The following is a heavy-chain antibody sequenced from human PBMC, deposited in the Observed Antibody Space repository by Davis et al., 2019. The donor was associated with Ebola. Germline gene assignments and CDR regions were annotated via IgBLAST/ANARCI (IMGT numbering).Heavy chain of an antibody. CDR3: ARDNSSSWSQYYYYYYMDV. J-gene: IGHJ6*03. Sequence: ASVKVSCKASGYTFTGYYMHWVRQAPGQGLEWMGWINPNSGGTNYAQKFQGRVTMTRDTSISTAYMELSRLRSDDTAVYYCARDNSSSWSQYYYYYYMDVWGKGTTVTVSS. CDR1: GYTFTGYY. D-gene: IGHD6-13*01. CDR2: INPNSGGT. V-gene: IGHV1-2*02.